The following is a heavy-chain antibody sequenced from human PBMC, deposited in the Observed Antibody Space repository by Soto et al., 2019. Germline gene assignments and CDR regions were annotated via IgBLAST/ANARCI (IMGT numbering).Heavy chain of an antibody. CDR2: IYHSGST. V-gene: IGHV4-4*02. CDR3: ARVWTTVTNWFDP. J-gene: IGHJ5*02. D-gene: IGHD4-17*01. CDR1: GGSISSSNW. Sequence: QVQLQESGPGLVKPSGTLSLTCAVSGGSISSSNWWSWVRQPPGKGLEWIGEIYHSGSTNYNPSLKGRAPXSXAXXKHQFSLKLSSVTAADTAVYYCARVWTTVTNWFDPWGQGTLVTVSS.